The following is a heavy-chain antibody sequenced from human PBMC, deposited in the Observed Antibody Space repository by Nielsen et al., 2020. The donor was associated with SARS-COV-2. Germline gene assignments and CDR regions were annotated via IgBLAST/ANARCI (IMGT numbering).Heavy chain of an antibody. D-gene: IGHD2-2*01. J-gene: IGHJ4*02. CDR3: AREQRTSGFGY. CDR2: ISGNGENI. Sequence: GGSLRLSCTASGFTFSYYEMNWVRQAPGQGLEWVSYISGNGENIDYADFVEGRFTLSRDNAENSLYLQLNSLRAEDTALYYCAREQRTSGFGYWGQGILVTVSP. CDR1: GFTFSYYE. V-gene: IGHV3-48*03.